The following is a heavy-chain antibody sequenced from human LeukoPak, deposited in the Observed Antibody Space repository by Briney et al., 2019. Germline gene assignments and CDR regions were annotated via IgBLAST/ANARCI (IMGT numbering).Heavy chain of an antibody. Sequence: GGSLRLSCAASGFTFSSYAMSWVRQAPGKGLEWVSAISGSGGSTYYADSVKGRFTISRDNSKNTLYLQMNSLGAEDTAVYYCASTWIQLWRTGNWFDPWGQGTLVTVSS. CDR1: GFTFSSYA. J-gene: IGHJ5*02. CDR3: ASTWIQLWRTGNWFDP. CDR2: ISGSGGST. D-gene: IGHD5-18*01. V-gene: IGHV3-23*01.